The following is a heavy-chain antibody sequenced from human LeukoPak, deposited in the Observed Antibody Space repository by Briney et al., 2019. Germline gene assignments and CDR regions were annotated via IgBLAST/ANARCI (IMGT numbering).Heavy chain of an antibody. V-gene: IGHV3-30*04. CDR1: GFTFSTYA. D-gene: IGHD5-18*01. Sequence: EPGRSLRLSCAASGFTFSTYAMHWVRQTPGKGLEWVSLISYDGTIKYYADPVKGRFTISRDNSKNTLYLQMNRLRAEDTAVYFCARAYTYGYLTDYWGQGSLVTVSS. J-gene: IGHJ4*02. CDR3: ARAYTYGYLTDY. CDR2: ISYDGTIK.